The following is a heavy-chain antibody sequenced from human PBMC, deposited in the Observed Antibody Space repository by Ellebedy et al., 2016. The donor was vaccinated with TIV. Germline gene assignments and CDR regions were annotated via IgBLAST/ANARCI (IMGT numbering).Heavy chain of an antibody. CDR3: ARIGSGWYSWCDY. CDR1: GYTFTSYA. J-gene: IGHJ4*02. V-gene: IGHV1-3*01. Sequence: AASVKVSCKASGYTFTSYAMHWVRQAPGQRLEWMGWINAGNGNTKYSQKFQGRVTITRDTSASTVYMELSSLRSEDTAVYYCARIGSGWYSWCDYWGQGTLVTVSS. D-gene: IGHD6-19*01. CDR2: INAGNGNT.